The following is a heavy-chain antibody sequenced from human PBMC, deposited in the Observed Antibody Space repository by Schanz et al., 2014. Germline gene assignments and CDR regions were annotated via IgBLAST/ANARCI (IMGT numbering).Heavy chain of an antibody. CDR1: GFTFSTYA. CDR2: INTGGDST. V-gene: IGHV3-23*01. Sequence: EVKLLESGGTLVRPGGSLRLSCAASGFTFSTYAMAWVRQAPGKGLEWVSSINTGGDSTYYADSVKGRFTISRDNAKNTLYLQMSSLRADDTAVYYCAKAADWPVTRFDPWGQGTLVTVSS. J-gene: IGHJ5*02. CDR3: AKAADWPVTRFDP. D-gene: IGHD3-9*01.